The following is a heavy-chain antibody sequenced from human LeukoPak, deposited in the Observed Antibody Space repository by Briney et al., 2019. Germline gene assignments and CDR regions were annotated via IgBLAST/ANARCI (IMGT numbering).Heavy chain of an antibody. CDR1: GFTFSSYS. D-gene: IGHD6-19*01. CDR2: ISSSSSYI. V-gene: IGHV3-21*01. CDR3: ARAGPAVAGTSFDY. Sequence: GGSLRLSCAAAGFTFSSYSMNWVRQAPGKGLEWVSSISSSSSYIYYADSVKGRFTISRDNAKNSLYLQMNSLRAEDTAVYYCARAGPAVAGTSFDYWGQGTLVIVSS. J-gene: IGHJ4*02.